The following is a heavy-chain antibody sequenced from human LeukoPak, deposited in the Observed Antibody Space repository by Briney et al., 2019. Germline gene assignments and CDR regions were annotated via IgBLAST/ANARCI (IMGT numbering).Heavy chain of an antibody. D-gene: IGHD4-17*01. J-gene: IGHJ3*02. CDR3: AKGTAYGDYLDAFDI. CDR1: GFTFSSYA. V-gene: IGHV3-23*01. CDR2: ISGSGGST. Sequence: GGSLRLSCAASGFTFSSYAISWVRQAPGKGLEWVSAISGSGGSTYYADSVKGRFHISRDNSKNTLYLQMNSLRAEDTAVYYCAKGTAYGDYLDAFDIWGQGTMVTVSS.